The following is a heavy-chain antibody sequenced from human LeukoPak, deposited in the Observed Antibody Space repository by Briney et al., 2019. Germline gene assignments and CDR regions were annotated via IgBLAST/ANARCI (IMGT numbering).Heavy chain of an antibody. CDR2: FNHSGST. J-gene: IGHJ4*02. CDR3: TRAPYCSSTICPNFDFDY. D-gene: IGHD2-2*01. CDR1: GGSFNGYY. V-gene: IGHV4-34*01. Sequence: SETLSLTCAVYGGSFNGYYWSWIRQPPGKGLEWIGEFNHSGSTNYNPSLKSRVTISVDTSKNQFSLKLSSVTAADTAVYYCTRAPYCSSTICPNFDFDYWGQGTLVTVSS.